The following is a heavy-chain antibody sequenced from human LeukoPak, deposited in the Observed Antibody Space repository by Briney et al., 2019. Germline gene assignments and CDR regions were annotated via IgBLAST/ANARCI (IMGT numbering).Heavy chain of an antibody. V-gene: IGHV4-61*02. CDR3: ARGRGGYSSSFPAYYYYYYMDV. D-gene: IGHD6-6*01. CDR1: GGSISSGSYY. Sequence: SETLSLSCTVSGGSISSGSYYWSWIRQPAGKGLEWIGRIYTSGSPNYNPSLRSRVTISVATSKNQFFLKLSSVTAADTAVYYCARGRGGYSSSFPAYYYYYYMDVWGKGTTVTISS. J-gene: IGHJ6*03. CDR2: IYTSGSP.